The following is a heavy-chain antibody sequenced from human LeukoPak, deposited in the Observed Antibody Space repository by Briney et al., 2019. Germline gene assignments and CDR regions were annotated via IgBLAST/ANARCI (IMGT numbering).Heavy chain of an antibody. J-gene: IGHJ6*03. V-gene: IGHV4-59*01. CDR3: ARETSQKGAHYMDV. D-gene: IGHD3-16*01. CDR1: GGSITGYY. CDR2: ISYSGST. Sequence: PSETLSLTCSVSGGSITGYYWSWIRQPPGKGLEWIGYISYSGSTNYNPSLKSRVTISVDTSKNQLSLKLTSVTVADTAVYYCARETSQKGAHYMDVWGKGTTVTISS.